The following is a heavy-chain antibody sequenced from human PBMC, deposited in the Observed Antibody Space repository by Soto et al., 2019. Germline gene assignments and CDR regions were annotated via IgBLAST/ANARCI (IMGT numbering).Heavy chain of an antibody. D-gene: IGHD6-13*01. CDR2: IYHSGST. Sequence: SETLSLTCAVSGYSISSGYYWGWIRQPPGKGLEWIGSIYHSGSTYYNPSLKSRVTISVDTSKNQFSLKLSSVTAADTAVYYCASSSSSWYADYWGQGTLVTVSS. V-gene: IGHV4-38-2*01. CDR1: GYSISSGYY. CDR3: ASSSSSWYADY. J-gene: IGHJ4*02.